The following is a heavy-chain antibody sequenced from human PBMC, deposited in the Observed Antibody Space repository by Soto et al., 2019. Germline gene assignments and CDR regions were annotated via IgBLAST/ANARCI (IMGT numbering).Heavy chain of an antibody. J-gene: IGHJ5*02. CDR3: ARVKTYYDFWSGYPRFNWFDP. CDR2: ISAYNGNT. CDR1: GYTFTSYG. V-gene: IGHV1-18*01. D-gene: IGHD3-3*01. Sequence: QVQLVQSGAEVKKPGASVKVSCKASGYTFTSYGISWVRQAPGQGLEWMGWISAYNGNTNYAQKLQGRVTMTTDTSTSTAYMELRSLRSDDTAVYYCARVKTYYDFWSGYPRFNWFDPWGQGTLVTVSS.